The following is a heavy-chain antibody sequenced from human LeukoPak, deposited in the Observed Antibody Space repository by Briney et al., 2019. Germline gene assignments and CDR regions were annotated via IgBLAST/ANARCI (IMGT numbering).Heavy chain of an antibody. J-gene: IGHJ4*02. CDR1: GGSLSSNTYY. CDR3: ARHYYDTSGYYPWYFDY. Sequence: PSETLSLTCTVSGGSLSSNTYYWGWIRQPPGKGLEWIVSMYYSGSTYCNQSLKSRVTISVDTSKNQFSLKLTSVTAADTAVYYCARHYYDTSGYYPWYFDYWGQGTLVTVSS. CDR2: MYYSGST. D-gene: IGHD3-22*01. V-gene: IGHV4-39*01.